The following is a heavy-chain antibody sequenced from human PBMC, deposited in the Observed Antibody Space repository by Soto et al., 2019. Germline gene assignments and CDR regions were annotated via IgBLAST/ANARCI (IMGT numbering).Heavy chain of an antibody. D-gene: IGHD6-19*01. V-gene: IGHV3-73*01. CDR2: IRSKANNYAT. CDR3: TREEWGSSGWFGAFDI. J-gene: IGHJ3*02. CDR1: GFTFSGSA. Sequence: GGSLRLSCAASGFTFSGSAMHWVRQASGKGLEWVGRIRSKANNYATAYAASVKGRFTISRDDSKNTAYLQMNSLKTEDTAVYYCTREEWGSSGWFGAFDIWGQGTMVTVS.